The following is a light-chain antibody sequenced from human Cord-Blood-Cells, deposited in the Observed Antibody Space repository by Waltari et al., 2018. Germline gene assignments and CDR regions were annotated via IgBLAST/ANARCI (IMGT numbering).Light chain of an antibody. CDR1: ALPKQY. J-gene: IGLJ2*01. CDR2: KDS. V-gene: IGLV3-25*03. Sequence: SYELTQPPSVSVSPGQTARITCSGDALPKQYAYWYQQKPGPAPVLVIYKDSERPSGIPERFSGSSSGTTVTLTISGVQAEDEAYYYCQSADSSGTYVVFGGGTKLTVL. CDR3: QSADSSGTYVV.